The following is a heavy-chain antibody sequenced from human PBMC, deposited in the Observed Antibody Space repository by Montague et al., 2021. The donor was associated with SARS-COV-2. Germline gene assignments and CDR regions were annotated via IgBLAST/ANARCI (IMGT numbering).Heavy chain of an antibody. CDR1: GGSIGSYY. V-gene: IGHV4-59*01. D-gene: IGHD3-10*01. CDR2: IHYSGSN. Sequence: SETLSLTCSVSGGSIGSYYWSWLRQPPGKGMEWIGHIHYSGSNTYSSSFKSTVTISIDTPKNQFSLKLSSVTAADTAVYYCARSLDPSGTYYLPYWGQGTLVTVSS. CDR3: ARSLDPSGTYYLPY. J-gene: IGHJ4*02.